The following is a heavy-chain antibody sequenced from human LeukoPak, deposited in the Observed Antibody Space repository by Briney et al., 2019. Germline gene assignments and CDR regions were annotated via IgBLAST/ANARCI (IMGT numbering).Heavy chain of an antibody. D-gene: IGHD6-19*01. J-gene: IGHJ6*03. CDR2: ISTSSYI. CDR3: ARAPLAVAGYVYYYMDV. Sequence: GGSLRLSCAASGFTFSSYSMNWVRQAPGKGLEWVSSISTSSYISYANSVKGRFTISRDNAKTALYLQMNSLRAEDTAVCYCARAPLAVAGYVYYYMDVWGKGTTVTVSS. CDR1: GFTFSSYS. V-gene: IGHV3-21*01.